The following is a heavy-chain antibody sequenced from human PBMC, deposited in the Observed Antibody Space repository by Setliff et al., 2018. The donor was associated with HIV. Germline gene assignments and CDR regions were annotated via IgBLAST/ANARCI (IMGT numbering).Heavy chain of an antibody. CDR2: ISAYNGNT. CDR3: ARDRGNYYDSSGYFG. Sequence: ASVKVSCKASGYTFTGYYMHWVRQAPGQGLEWMGWISAYNGNTNYAQKLQGRVTMTTDTSTSTAFMELRSLRSDDTAVYYCARDRGNYYDSSGYFGWGQGTLVTVSS. J-gene: IGHJ4*02. V-gene: IGHV1-18*04. CDR1: GYTFTGYY. D-gene: IGHD3-22*01.